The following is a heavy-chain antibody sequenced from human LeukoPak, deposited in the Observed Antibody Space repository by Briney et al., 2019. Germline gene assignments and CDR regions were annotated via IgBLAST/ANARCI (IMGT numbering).Heavy chain of an antibody. CDR1: GYTFTSYG. D-gene: IGHD6-19*01. J-gene: IGHJ4*02. V-gene: IGHV1-18*01. CDR3: AREEVRRAVAGYFDN. Sequence: GASVKVSCTASGYTFTSYGISWVRQAPGQGLEWMGWISGYNGNTNYAQKLQGRVTMTTDTSTSTVYMELRSLRSDDTAVYYCAREEVRRAVAGYFDNWGQGTLVTVSS. CDR2: ISGYNGNT.